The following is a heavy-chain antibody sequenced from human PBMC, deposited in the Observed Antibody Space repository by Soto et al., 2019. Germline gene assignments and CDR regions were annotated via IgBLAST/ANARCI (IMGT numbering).Heavy chain of an antibody. D-gene: IGHD5-12*01. CDR2: IYSGGST. J-gene: IGHJ4*02. CDR1: GFTVSSNY. CDR3: ARVWGNGYDWGYFDY. Sequence: GGSLRLSCAASGFTVSSNYMSWVRQAPGKGLEWVSVIYSGGSTYYADSVKGRFTISRDNSKNTLYLQMNSLRAEDTAVYYCARVWGNGYDWGYFDYWGQGTLVTVSS. V-gene: IGHV3-66*01.